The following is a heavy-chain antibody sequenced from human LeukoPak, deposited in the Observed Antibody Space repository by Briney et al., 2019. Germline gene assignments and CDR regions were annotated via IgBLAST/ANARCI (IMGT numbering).Heavy chain of an antibody. CDR1: GFTFSSYG. CDR3: EKGGYCSSTSCYALPDY. D-gene: IGHD2-2*01. V-gene: IGHV3-33*06. J-gene: IGHJ4*02. Sequence: PGGSLRLSCAASGFTFSSYGMHWVRQAPGKGLEWVAVIWYDGSNKYYADSVKGRFTISRDNSKNTLYLQMNSLRAEHTAVYNCEKGGYCSSTSCYALPDYWGQGTLVTVSS. CDR2: IWYDGSNK.